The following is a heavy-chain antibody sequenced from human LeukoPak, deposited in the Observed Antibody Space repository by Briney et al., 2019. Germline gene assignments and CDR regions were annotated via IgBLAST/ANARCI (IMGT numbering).Heavy chain of an antibody. CDR2: INEDGSFT. CDR1: GFRFSGYW. V-gene: IGHV3-74*01. CDR3: AKDLVLLHTPGDDFDY. J-gene: IGHJ4*02. D-gene: IGHD2-15*01. Sequence: GGSLRLSCAATGFRFSGYWMHWVRQAPGKGLVWVSRINEDGSFTSYADSVRGRFTVSRDNAKNTLYLQMSDLRDEDTAVYYCAKDLVLLHTPGDDFDYWRRGTLVTVSP.